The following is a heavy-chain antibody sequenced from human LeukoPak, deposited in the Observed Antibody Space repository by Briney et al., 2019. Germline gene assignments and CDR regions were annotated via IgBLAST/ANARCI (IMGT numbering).Heavy chain of an antibody. CDR1: GYTFTSYG. D-gene: IGHD6-6*01. CDR2: ISAYNGNT. CDR3: ARKNEYSSSPFDY. Sequence: GASVKVSCKASGYTFTSYGISWVRQAPGQGLEWMGWISAYNGNTNYAQKFQGRVTMTRDMSTSTVYMELSSLRSEDTAVYYCARKNEYSSSPFDYWGQGTLVTVSS. J-gene: IGHJ4*02. V-gene: IGHV1-18*01.